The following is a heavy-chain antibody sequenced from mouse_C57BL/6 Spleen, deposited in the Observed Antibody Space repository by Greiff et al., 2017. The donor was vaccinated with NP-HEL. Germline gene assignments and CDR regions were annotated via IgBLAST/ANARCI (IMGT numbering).Heavy chain of an antibody. J-gene: IGHJ2*01. V-gene: IGHV5-4*01. CDR3: ARDGDGYYGDFDY. D-gene: IGHD2-3*01. CDR1: GFTFSSYA. Sequence: EVKLVESGRGLVKPGGSLKLSCAASGFTFSSYAMTWVRQTPEKRLEWVATISHGGSYTYYPENVKGRSTITRDNAKNNLYLQMSHLKSEDSAMYCCARDGDGYYGDFDYWGQGTTLTVSS. CDR2: ISHGGSYT.